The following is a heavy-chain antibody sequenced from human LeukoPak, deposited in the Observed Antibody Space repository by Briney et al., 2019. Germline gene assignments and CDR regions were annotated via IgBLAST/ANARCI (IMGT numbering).Heavy chain of an antibody. Sequence: PSETLSLTCTVSGGSISSYYWSWIRQPPGKGLEWIGYIYYSGSTNYNPSLKSRVTISIDTSKNQFSLKLTSVTAADTAVYYCARVKLIAARPFSVDYYYSMDVWGQGTTVTVSS. V-gene: IGHV4-59*01. CDR3: ARVKLIAARPFSVDYYYSMDV. D-gene: IGHD6-6*01. CDR1: GGSISSYY. CDR2: IYYSGST. J-gene: IGHJ6*02.